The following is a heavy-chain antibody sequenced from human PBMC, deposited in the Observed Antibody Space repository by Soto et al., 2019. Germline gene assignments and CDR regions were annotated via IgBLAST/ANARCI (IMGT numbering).Heavy chain of an antibody. J-gene: IGHJ5*02. V-gene: IGHV3-23*01. CDR2: ISGSGGST. Sequence: SRSLHCAASGFRFSIHAMSCGRQAPGKGLEWVSAISGSGGSTYYADSVKGRFTISRDNSKNTLYLQMNSLRAEDTAVYYCAKDQDDFWSGYCRWLDPWGKGTLVTVSS. CDR1: GFRFSIHA. CDR3: AKDQDDFWSGYCRWLDP. D-gene: IGHD3-3*01.